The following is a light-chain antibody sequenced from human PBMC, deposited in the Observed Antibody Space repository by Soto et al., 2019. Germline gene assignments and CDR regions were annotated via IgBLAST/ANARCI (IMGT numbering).Light chain of an antibody. CDR3: QQYNSYSQT. Sequence: AIQLTQSPSSLSASVGDRVTITCRASPAIASFLAWYQQKPGTAPKLLIFDASGLQSGVPSRFSGSGSGTEFTLTISSLQPDDFATYYCQQYNSYSQTFGQGTKVEIK. J-gene: IGKJ1*01. CDR2: DAS. V-gene: IGKV1-13*02. CDR1: PAIASF.